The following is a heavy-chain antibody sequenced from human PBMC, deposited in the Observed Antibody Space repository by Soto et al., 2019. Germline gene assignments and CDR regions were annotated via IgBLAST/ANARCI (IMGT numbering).Heavy chain of an antibody. CDR1: GFSLNNFW. CDR2: INSDGSDT. Sequence: EVQLMQYGGGLIQPGGSLRLSCVASGFSLNNFWMNWVRQAPGEGLVWVSHINSDGSDTAYADSVKGRFTVSRDNAKNTLWLQMNSLIVDETAVYYCTRDHTGPAPSDLWGQGTLVTVSS. CDR3: TRDHTGPAPSDL. D-gene: IGHD2-2*01. J-gene: IGHJ5*02. V-gene: IGHV3-74*03.